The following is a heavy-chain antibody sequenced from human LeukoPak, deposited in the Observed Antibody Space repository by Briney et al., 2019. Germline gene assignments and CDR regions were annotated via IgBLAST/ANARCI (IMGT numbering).Heavy chain of an antibody. D-gene: IGHD4/OR15-4a*01. Sequence: GGSLRLSCSASGFTFTNYPIHWVRQPPGKGLEWVAVISYDVITNYYADSVKGRFTLSRDNYKNILFLQMDSLRAEDTAVYFCAREDYGASGSSLGNLDYWGQGTLVTVSS. CDR2: ISYDVITN. CDR1: GFTFTNYP. J-gene: IGHJ4*02. CDR3: AREDYGASGSSLGNLDY. V-gene: IGHV3-30-3*01.